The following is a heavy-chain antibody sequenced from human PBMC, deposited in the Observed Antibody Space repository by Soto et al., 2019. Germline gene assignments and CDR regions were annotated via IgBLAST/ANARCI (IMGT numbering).Heavy chain of an antibody. D-gene: IGHD2-15*01. CDR2: SIPIFGTA. CDR3: ARESRYCSGGSCYFLPGIDY. J-gene: IGHJ4*02. Sequence: QVQLVQSGAEVKKPGSSVKVSCKASGGTFSSYAISWVRQAPGQGLEWMGGSIPIFGTANYAQKFQCRVTITADESTSTAYMELSSLRYEATAVYYCARESRYCSGGSCYFLPGIDYWGQGTLVTVSS. V-gene: IGHV1-69*12. CDR1: GGTFSSYA.